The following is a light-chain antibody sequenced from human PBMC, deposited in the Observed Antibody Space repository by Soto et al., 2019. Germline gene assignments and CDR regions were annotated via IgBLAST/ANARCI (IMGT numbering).Light chain of an antibody. CDR2: EVS. V-gene: IGLV2-23*02. Sequence: QSALTQPASVSGSPGQSITISCTGTSSDVGSYNLVSWYQQHPGKAPKLMIYEVSKRPSGVSNRFSGSKSGNTASLTISGLQPEDEADYYCCSYAGSSTFLVVFGGGTKVTVL. CDR1: SSDVGSYNL. CDR3: CSYAGSSTFLVV. J-gene: IGLJ2*01.